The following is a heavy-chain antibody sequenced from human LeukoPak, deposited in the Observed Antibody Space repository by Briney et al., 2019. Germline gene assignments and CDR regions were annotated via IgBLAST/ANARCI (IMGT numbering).Heavy chain of an antibody. CDR1: GGSFSGYY. J-gene: IGHJ6*03. CDR3: ARGPSYYDFWSGYPFMDV. CDR2: INHSGST. V-gene: IGHV4-34*01. D-gene: IGHD3-3*01. Sequence: PSETLSLTCAVYGGSFSGYYLSWIRQPPGKGLEWIGEINHSGSTNYNPSLKSRVTISVDTSKNQFSLKLSSVTAADTAVYYCARGPSYYDFWSGYPFMDVWGKGTTVTVSS.